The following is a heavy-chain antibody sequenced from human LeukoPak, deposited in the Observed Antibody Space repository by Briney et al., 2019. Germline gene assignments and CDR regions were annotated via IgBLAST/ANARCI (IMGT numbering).Heavy chain of an antibody. CDR3: ARNSHGYSSGWLQFNFDY. CDR1: GGTFSSYA. V-gene: IGHV1-69*05. CDR2: IIPIFGTA. Sequence: ASVKVSCKASGGTFSSYAISWVRQAPGQGLEWMGGIIPIFGTANYAQKLQGRVTMTTDTSTSTAYMELRSLRSDDTAVYYCARNSHGYSSGWLQFNFDYWGQGTLVTVSS. D-gene: IGHD6-19*01. J-gene: IGHJ4*02.